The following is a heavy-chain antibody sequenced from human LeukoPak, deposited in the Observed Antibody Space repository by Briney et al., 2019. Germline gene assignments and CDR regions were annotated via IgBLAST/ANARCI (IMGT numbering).Heavy chain of an antibody. J-gene: IGHJ4*02. Sequence: GGSLKLSCAASGFTFSGSAMHWVRQASGKGLEWVGRSRSKANSYATAYAASVKGRFTISRDDSKNTAYLQMNSLKTEDTAVYYCTRPRSYGDYDYWGQGTLVTVSS. CDR1: GFTFSGSA. CDR3: TRPRSYGDYDY. D-gene: IGHD4-17*01. V-gene: IGHV3-73*01. CDR2: SRSKANSYAT.